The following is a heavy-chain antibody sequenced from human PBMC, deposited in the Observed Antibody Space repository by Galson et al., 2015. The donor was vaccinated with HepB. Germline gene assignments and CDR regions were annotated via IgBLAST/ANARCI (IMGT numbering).Heavy chain of an antibody. CDR3: ARDDCSSTSCYGRGYNWFDP. Sequence: SVKVSCKASGGTFSSYAISWVRQAPGQGLEWMGGIIPIFGTANYAQKFQGRVTITADESTSTAYMELSSLRSEDTAVYYCARDDCSSTSCYGRGYNWFDPWGQGTLVTVSS. J-gene: IGHJ5*02. CDR2: IIPIFGTA. V-gene: IGHV1-69*13. CDR1: GGTFSSYA. D-gene: IGHD2-2*01.